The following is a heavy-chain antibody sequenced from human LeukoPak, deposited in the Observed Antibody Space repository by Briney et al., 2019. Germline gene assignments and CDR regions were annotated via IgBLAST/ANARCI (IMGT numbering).Heavy chain of an antibody. D-gene: IGHD6-19*01. Sequence: SETLSLTCTVSGGSISSYYWSWIRQPPGKGLEWIGYIYYSGSTNYNPSLKSRATISVDTSKNQFSLKLSSVTAADTAVYYCARDVPYSSGWIRADAFDIWGQGTMVTVSS. CDR1: GGSISSYY. V-gene: IGHV4-59*01. CDR3: ARDVPYSSGWIRADAFDI. CDR2: IYYSGST. J-gene: IGHJ3*02.